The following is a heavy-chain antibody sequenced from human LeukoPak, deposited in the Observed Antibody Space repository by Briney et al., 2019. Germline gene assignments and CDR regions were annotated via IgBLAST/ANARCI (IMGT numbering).Heavy chain of an antibody. CDR1: GFTFSSYD. CDR3: ARRGDS. V-gene: IGHV3-48*03. J-gene: IGHJ4*02. D-gene: IGHD1-26*01. CDR2: ISRSGSNI. Sequence: TGGSLRLSCAASGFTFSSYDMNWVRQAPGKRLEWLSYISRSGSNIYYADSVKGRFIISRDNAKNSLFLQMNSLRAEDTAVYYCARRGDSWGQGTLVTVSS.